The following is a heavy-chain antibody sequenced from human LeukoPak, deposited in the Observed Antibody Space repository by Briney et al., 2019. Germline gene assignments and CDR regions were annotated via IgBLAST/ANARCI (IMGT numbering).Heavy chain of an antibody. Sequence: GGSLRLSCAASGFTFSSYNMNWVRQAPGKGLEWVSYISSSSSTIYYADSVKGRFTISRDNAKNSLFLQMNSLRAEDTAVYYCARDLVTMRAFDIWGQGTMVTVS. V-gene: IGHV3-48*01. CDR3: ARDLVTMRAFDI. CDR2: ISSSSSTI. J-gene: IGHJ3*02. D-gene: IGHD4-11*01. CDR1: GFTFSSYN.